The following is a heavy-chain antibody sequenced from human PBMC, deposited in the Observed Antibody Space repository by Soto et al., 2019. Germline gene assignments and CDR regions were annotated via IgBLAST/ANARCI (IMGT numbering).Heavy chain of an antibody. Sequence: SETLSLTCAVSGGSISSGGYSWSWIRQPPGKGLEWIGYIYHSGSTYYNPSLKSRVTISVDRSISTAYLQWSSLKASDTAMYYCARLTARCSGGSCYQFDYWGQGTLVTVSS. CDR1: GGSISSGGYS. V-gene: IGHV4-30-2*01. CDR3: ARLTARCSGGSCYQFDY. CDR2: IYHSGST. D-gene: IGHD2-15*01. J-gene: IGHJ4*02.